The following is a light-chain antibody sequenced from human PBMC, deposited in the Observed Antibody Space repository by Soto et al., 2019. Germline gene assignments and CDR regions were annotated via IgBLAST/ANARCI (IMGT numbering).Light chain of an antibody. CDR3: CSYAVRDTFFV. J-gene: IGLJ1*01. CDR1: SNDVGAYGY. CDR2: DVS. V-gene: IGLV2-11*01. Sequence: QSVLTQPRSVSVSPGQSVIISCTGTSNDVGAYGYVSWYQQHPGKAPRLVIYDVSKRPSGVPARFSGSKSGNTASLTISGLQAEDEADYFCCSYAVRDTFFVFGTGTKVTVL.